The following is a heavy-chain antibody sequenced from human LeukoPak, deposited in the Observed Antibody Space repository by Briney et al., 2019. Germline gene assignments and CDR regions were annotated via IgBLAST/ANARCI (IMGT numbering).Heavy chain of an antibody. CDR1: GGSISSYY. Sequence: SETLSLTCTVSGGSISSYYWSWIRQPPGKGLEWIGYIYYSGSTSYNPSLKSRVTISVDTSKNQFSLKLSSVTAADTAVYYCARYYYDSSGYYYGYFDYWGQGTLVTVSS. J-gene: IGHJ4*02. CDR2: IYYSGST. CDR3: ARYYYDSSGYYYGYFDY. V-gene: IGHV4-59*01. D-gene: IGHD3-22*01.